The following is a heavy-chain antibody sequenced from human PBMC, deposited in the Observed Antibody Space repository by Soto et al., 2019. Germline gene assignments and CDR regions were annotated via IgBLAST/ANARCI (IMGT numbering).Heavy chain of an antibody. CDR3: ARGSQYYYDGSGPLDC. V-gene: IGHV3-30-3*01. CDR2: ISYDGSNK. J-gene: IGHJ4*02. Sequence: SGGSLRLSCAASGFTFSTYTIHWVRQAPGKGLEWVALISYDGSNKYYADSVKGRFTISRDNSKNTLYLQIDTLGAGDTAVYFCARGSQYYYDGSGPLDCWGQGTLVTAPQ. CDR1: GFTFSTYT. D-gene: IGHD3-22*01.